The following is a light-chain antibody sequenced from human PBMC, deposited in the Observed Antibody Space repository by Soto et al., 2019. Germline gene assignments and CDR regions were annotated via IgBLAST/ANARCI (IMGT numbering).Light chain of an antibody. CDR2: DAS. J-gene: IGKJ1*01. CDR1: QTITRW. V-gene: IGKV1-5*01. CDR3: QQYHTFWT. Sequence: DIQMTQSPSPLSASVGDRVTIACRANQTITRWLAWYQQKPGKAPKLLIFDASTLESGVPSRFSGSGYGTEFTLAISSLQPEDFATYYCQQYHTFWTFGQGTTVEVK.